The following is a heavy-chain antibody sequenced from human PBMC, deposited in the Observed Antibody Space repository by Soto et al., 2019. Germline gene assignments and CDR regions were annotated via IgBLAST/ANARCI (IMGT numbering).Heavy chain of an antibody. CDR2: IKSKTDGGTT. J-gene: IGHJ4*02. Sequence: GGSLRLSCAASGFTFSNAWMNWVRQAPGKGLEWVGRIKSKTDGGTTDYAAPVKGRFTISRDDSKNTLYLQMNSLKTEDTAVYYCTTDLPDHILFPTGGFDYWGQGTLVTVSS. CDR1: GFTFSNAW. V-gene: IGHV3-15*07. D-gene: IGHD2-21*01. CDR3: TTDLPDHILFPTGGFDY.